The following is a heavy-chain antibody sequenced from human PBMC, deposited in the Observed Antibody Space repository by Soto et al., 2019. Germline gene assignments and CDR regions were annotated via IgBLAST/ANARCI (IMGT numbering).Heavy chain of an antibody. CDR3: ARGLHPYYFDY. Sequence: SETLSLTCTVSGGSISSGGYYWSWIRQHPGKGLEWIGYIYYSGSTYYNPSLKSRVTTSVDTSKNQFSLKLSSVTAADTAVYYCARGLHPYYFDYWGQGTLVTVSS. J-gene: IGHJ4*02. CDR2: IYYSGST. CDR1: GGSISSGGYY. V-gene: IGHV4-31*03. D-gene: IGHD4-4*01.